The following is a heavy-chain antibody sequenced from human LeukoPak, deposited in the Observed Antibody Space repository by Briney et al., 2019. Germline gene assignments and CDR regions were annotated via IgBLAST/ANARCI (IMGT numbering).Heavy chain of an antibody. V-gene: IGHV4-59*12. D-gene: IGHD6-19*01. CDR1: GGSMSDFY. Sequence: SETLSLTCAVSGGSMSDFYWSWTRQPPGKELQWIAYIYYTGTTNYNPSLRSRATISVDTSKKQLSLKLTSVTAADTAVYYCAKDKTEAAYYYYKGMDVWGRGSTVTVSS. J-gene: IGHJ6*02. CDR3: AKDKTEAAYYYYKGMDV. CDR2: IYYTGTT.